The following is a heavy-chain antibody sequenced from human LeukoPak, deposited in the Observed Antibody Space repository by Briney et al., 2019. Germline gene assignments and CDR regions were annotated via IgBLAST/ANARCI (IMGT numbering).Heavy chain of an antibody. Sequence: GGSLRLSCEASGFTFSTFWMTWVRQVPGKGLEWVANIKQDGSERNYVDSVKGRFTISRDNAKNSLYLQMNSLRAEDTAVYYCARGASSSLWGQGTLVTVSS. V-gene: IGHV3-7*03. D-gene: IGHD6-13*01. CDR3: ARGASSSL. CDR1: GFTFSTFW. J-gene: IGHJ4*02. CDR2: IKQDGSER.